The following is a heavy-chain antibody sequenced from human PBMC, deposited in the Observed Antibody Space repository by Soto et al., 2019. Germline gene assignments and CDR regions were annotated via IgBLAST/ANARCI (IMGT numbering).Heavy chain of an antibody. CDR2: IRSKAYGGTT. D-gene: IGHD1-26*01. CDR3: TRTYYRNAFDI. CDR1: GFTFGDYA. J-gene: IGHJ3*02. Sequence: GGSLRLSCTASGFTFGDYAMSWLRQAPGKGLEWVGFIRSKAYGGTTEYAASVKGRFTISRDDSKSIAYLQMNSLKTEDTAVYYCTRTYYRNAFDIWGQGTMVTVSS. V-gene: IGHV3-49*03.